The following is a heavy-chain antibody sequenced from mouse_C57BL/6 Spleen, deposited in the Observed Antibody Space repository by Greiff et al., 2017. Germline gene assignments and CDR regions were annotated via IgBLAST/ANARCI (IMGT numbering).Heavy chain of an antibody. Sequence: QVQLQQSGPELVKPGASVKISCKASGYAFSSSWMNWVKQRPGKGLEWIGRIYPGDGDTNYNGKFKGKATLTADKSSSTAYMQLSSLTSEDSAVYCCASGDGREYYYSMDYWGQGTSVTVSS. CDR3: ASGDGREYYYSMDY. D-gene: IGHD3-3*01. CDR1: GYAFSSSW. CDR2: IYPGDGDT. V-gene: IGHV1-82*01. J-gene: IGHJ4*01.